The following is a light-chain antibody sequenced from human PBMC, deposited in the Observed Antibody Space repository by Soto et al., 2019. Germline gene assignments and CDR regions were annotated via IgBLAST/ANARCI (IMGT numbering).Light chain of an antibody. CDR1: GSDVGGYNY. J-gene: IGLJ1*01. Sequence: QSVLSQPRSVSGSPGQSVTISCTGTGSDVGGYNYVSWYQQHPGKAPKLMIYDVSKRPSGVPDRFSGSKSGNTASLTISGLQAEDEADYYCCSYAGSYTLYVFGTGTKSPS. CDR3: CSYAGSYTLYV. V-gene: IGLV2-11*01. CDR2: DVS.